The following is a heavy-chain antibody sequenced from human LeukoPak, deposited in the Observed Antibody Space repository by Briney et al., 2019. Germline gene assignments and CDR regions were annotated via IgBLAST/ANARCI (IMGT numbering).Heavy chain of an antibody. CDR3: ARDATPDSSGYYYDPSWYFDL. J-gene: IGHJ2*01. D-gene: IGHD3-22*01. CDR1: GYTFTGHY. Sequence: ASVKVSCKASGYTFTGHYMHWVRQAPGQGLEWMGWINPNSGGTNYAQKFQGRVTMTRDTSISTAYMELSRLRSDDTAVYYCARDATPDSSGYYYDPSWYFDLWGRGTLVTVSS. V-gene: IGHV1-2*02. CDR2: INPNSGGT.